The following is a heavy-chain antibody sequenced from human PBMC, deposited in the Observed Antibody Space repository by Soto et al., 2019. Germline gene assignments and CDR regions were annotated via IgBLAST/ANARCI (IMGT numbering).Heavy chain of an antibody. V-gene: IGHV3-21*04. CDR1: GFTFSSNA. J-gene: IGHJ4*02. D-gene: IGHD3-22*01. CDR3: AKDSCYDSSGYSTTPYFDY. Sequence: GGSLRLSCAASGFTFSSNAMHWVRQAPGKGLEWVSSISSSSSYIYYADSVKGRFTISRDNAKNTLYLQMNSLRAEDTAVYYCAKDSCYDSSGYSTTPYFDYWGQGTLVTVS. CDR2: ISSSSSYI.